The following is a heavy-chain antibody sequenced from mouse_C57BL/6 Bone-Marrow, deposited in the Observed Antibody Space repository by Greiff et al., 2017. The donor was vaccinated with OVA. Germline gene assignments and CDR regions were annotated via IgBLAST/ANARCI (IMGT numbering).Heavy chain of an antibody. V-gene: IGHV1-47*01. CDR3: ARHGSSYGYFDY. D-gene: IGHD1-1*01. J-gene: IGHJ2*01. CDR1: GYTFTTYP. Sequence: VKLQESGAELVKPGASVKMSCKASGYTFTTYPIEWMKQNHGKSLEWIGNFHPYNDDTKYNEKFKGKATLTVEKSSSTVYLELSRLTSDDSAVYYCARHGSSYGYFDYWGQGTTLTVSS. CDR2: FHPYNDDT.